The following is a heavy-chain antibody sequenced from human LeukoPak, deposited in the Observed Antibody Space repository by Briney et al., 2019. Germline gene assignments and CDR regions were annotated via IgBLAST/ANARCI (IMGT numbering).Heavy chain of an antibody. V-gene: IGHV4-59*01. CDR3: ARGRGYSYGYDYYYGMDV. CDR2: IYYSGST. D-gene: IGHD5-18*01. CDR1: GGSISSYY. Sequence: PSETLSLTCTVSGGSISSYYWSWIRQPPGKGLEWIGYIYYSGSTNYNPSLKSRVTISVDTSKNQFSLKLSSVTAADTAVYYCARGRGYSYGYDYYYGMDVWGQGATVTVSS. J-gene: IGHJ6*02.